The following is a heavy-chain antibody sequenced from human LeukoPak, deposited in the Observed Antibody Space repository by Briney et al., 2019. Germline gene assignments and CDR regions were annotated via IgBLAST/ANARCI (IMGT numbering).Heavy chain of an antibody. CDR2: IYYSGST. Sequence: SETLSLTCTVSGGSISSSSYYWGWIRQPPGKGLEWIGSIYYSGSTYYNPSLKSRVTISVDTSKNQFSLKLSSVTAADTAVYYCARTRYYYNSRSYGAPYYFDYWGQGTLVTVSS. CDR3: ARTRYYYNSRSYGAPYYFDY. D-gene: IGHD3-10*01. V-gene: IGHV4-39*01. CDR1: GGSISSSSYY. J-gene: IGHJ4*02.